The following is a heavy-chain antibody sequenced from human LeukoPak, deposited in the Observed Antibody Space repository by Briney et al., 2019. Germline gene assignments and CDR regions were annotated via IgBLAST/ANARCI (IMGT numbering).Heavy chain of an antibody. V-gene: IGHV1-46*01. J-gene: IGHJ4*02. CDR2: INPSGGGT. CDR1: GYTFTSYF. D-gene: IGHD3-10*01. Sequence: ASVKVSCKASGYTFTSYFMHWVRQAPGQGLEWMGIINPSGGGTAYAQKFQGRVTMTRDMSTTTVYLELSSLRSEDTAVYYCARVARFGDLYYDYWGQGTLVTVSS. CDR3: ARVARFGDLYYDY.